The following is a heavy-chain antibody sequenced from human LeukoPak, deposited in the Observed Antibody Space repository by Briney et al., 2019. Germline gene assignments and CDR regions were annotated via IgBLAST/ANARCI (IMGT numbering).Heavy chain of an antibody. V-gene: IGHV3-23*01. D-gene: IGHD7-27*01. CDR2: ISPRGGGT. J-gene: IGHJ4*02. Sequence: GGTLRLSCAASGFTFSNYGMNWVRQAPGKGLEWLSGISPRGGGTYYADSVKGRFTISRDDSKNTLSLQMNSLRVEDTAVYYCARDLAWGAFDYWGQGTLVTVSS. CDR1: GFTFSNYG. CDR3: ARDLAWGAFDY.